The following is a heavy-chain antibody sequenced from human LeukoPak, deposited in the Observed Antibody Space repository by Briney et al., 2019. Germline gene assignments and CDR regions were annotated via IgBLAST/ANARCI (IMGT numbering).Heavy chain of an antibody. CDR1: GFTFSSYS. D-gene: IGHD6-19*01. CDR2: ISSSSSYI. V-gene: IGHV3-21*01. CDR3: ARAGAVAGPPDY. Sequence: GGSLRLTCAASGFTFSSYSMNWVRQAPGKGLEWVSSISSSSSYIYYADSMKGRFTISRDNAKNSLYLQMNSLRAEDTAVYYCARAGAVAGPPDYWGQGTLVTVSS. J-gene: IGHJ4*02.